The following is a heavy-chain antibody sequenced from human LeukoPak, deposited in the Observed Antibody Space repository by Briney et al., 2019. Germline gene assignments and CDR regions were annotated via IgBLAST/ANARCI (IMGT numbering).Heavy chain of an antibody. CDR2: IYPDDSDT. D-gene: IGHD2-15*01. J-gene: IGHJ4*02. Sequence: GESLKISGKGSGYSFSSYWLGWVRQMPGKGLEWMGIIYPDDSDTRDSPSFQGQVTISADRSISTAYLQWSSLKASDTAMYYCARHRKDIGFDSWGQGTLVTVSS. CDR1: GYSFSSYW. CDR3: ARHRKDIGFDS. V-gene: IGHV5-51*01.